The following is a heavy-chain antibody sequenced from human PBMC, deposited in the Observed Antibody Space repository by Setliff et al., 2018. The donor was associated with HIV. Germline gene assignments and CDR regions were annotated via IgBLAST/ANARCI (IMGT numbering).Heavy chain of an antibody. CDR2: IDHSGNI. J-gene: IGHJ4*02. Sequence: LETLSLTCAVYGGSFNDYYWTWIRQPPGKGLEWIGEIDHSGNIKYHASLKSRVTISKDTSKNQISLKLRSVTAADTAVCYCARGLNYYGSGSYFPLGYWGQGTLVTVSS. CDR3: ARGLNYYGSGSYFPLGY. V-gene: IGHV4-34*01. CDR1: GGSFNDYY. D-gene: IGHD3-10*01.